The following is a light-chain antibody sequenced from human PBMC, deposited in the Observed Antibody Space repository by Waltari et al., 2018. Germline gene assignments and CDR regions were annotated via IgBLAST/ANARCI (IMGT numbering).Light chain of an antibody. CDR2: DAS. CDR1: QSVNRA. V-gene: IGKV3-11*01. Sequence: EIVLTQSPATLSLSPGERVTLSCRASQSVNRALAWYQQKPGQAPRLLIYDASNRATGIPARFSGSGSGTDFTLIISSLEAEDFGVYYCQLRSNWRITFGQGTRLEIK. J-gene: IGKJ5*01. CDR3: QLRSNWRIT.